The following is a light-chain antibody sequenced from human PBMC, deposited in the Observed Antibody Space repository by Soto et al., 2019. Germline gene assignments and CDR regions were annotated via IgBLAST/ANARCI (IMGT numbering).Light chain of an antibody. CDR1: QTISSW. J-gene: IGKJ1*01. Sequence: DIQITQSPSTLSGSVGDRVTITCRASQTISSWLALYQQKPGKAPKLLIYKASTLKSGVPSRFSGSGSGTEFTLTISSLQPDDFATYYCQQYNSYSWTFGQGTKVDI. V-gene: IGKV1-5*03. CDR3: QQYNSYSWT. CDR2: KAS.